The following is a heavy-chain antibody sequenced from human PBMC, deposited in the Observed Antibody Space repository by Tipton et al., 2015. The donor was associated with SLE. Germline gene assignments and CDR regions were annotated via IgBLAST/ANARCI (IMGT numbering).Heavy chain of an antibody. D-gene: IGHD6-19*01. CDR2: IYYSGST. Sequence: TLSLTCTLSGGSISMYYWSWIRQPPGKGLEWIGYIYYSGSTNYNPSLKSRVTISVDTSKNQFSLKLSSVTAADTAVYYCARATVAGMGYWGQGTLVTVSS. CDR3: ARATVAGMGY. J-gene: IGHJ4*02. V-gene: IGHV4-59*08. CDR1: GGSISMYY.